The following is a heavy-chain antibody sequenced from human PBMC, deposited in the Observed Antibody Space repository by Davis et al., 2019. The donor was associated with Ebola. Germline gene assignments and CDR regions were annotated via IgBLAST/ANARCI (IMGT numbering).Heavy chain of an antibody. Sequence: MPSETLSLTCAVHGGSFSGYYWSWIRQPPGKGLEWIGEINHSGSTNYNPSLKSRVTISVDTSKNQFSLKLSSVTAADTAVYYCARRGYDFHRWFDPWGQGTLVTVSS. D-gene: IGHD3-3*01. CDR3: ARRGYDFHRWFDP. CDR2: INHSGST. V-gene: IGHV4-34*01. CDR1: GGSFSGYY. J-gene: IGHJ5*02.